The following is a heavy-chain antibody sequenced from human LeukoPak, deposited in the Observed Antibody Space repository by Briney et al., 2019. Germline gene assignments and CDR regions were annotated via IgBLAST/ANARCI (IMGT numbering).Heavy chain of an antibody. V-gene: IGHV3-23*01. D-gene: IGHD2-8*01. CDR2: ISGSGGST. CDR3: AKKYDYGGY. CDR1: GFTFRSYA. Sequence: GGSQRLSCAAYGFTFRSYAMSWVREAPGKGLEWVLSISGSGGSTYYADSVKGRFTISIDNSKNTLYLQMNSLRAEDTAVYYCAKKYDYGGYWGQGTLVTVSS. J-gene: IGHJ4*02.